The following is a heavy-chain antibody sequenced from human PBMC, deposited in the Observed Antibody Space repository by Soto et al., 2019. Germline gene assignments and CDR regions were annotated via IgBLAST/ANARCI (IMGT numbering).Heavy chain of an antibody. CDR3: ASVLDALLAFDY. CDR1: GFAFSTYG. CDR2: TWNDGGNK. V-gene: IGHV3-33*01. J-gene: IGHJ4*02. D-gene: IGHD3-9*01. Sequence: QVQLVESGGGVVQSGRSLRLSCAASGFAFSTYGMHWVRQAPGKGLEWVAMTWNDGGNKYYPDSVKGRFTISRDNSKHTLFLQMNSLRAEVTAVYYCASVLDALLAFDYWGQGTLVTVSS.